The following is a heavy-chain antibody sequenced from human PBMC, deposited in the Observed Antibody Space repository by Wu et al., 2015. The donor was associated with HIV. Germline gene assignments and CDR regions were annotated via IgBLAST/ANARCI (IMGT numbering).Heavy chain of an antibody. CDR2: INPSENRV. Sequence: PGASVKVSCKASGYTFTTYYIHWVRQAPGQGPEWMGVINPSENRVSYAQRFQGRVTMTRDTSTSTVYMELSSLRSEDTAVYFCANRNRIGNMEAFDIWGQGTKVIVSS. V-gene: IGHV1-46*03. J-gene: IGHJ3*02. CDR1: GYTFTTYY. D-gene: IGHD1-1*01. CDR3: ANRNRIGNMEAFDI.